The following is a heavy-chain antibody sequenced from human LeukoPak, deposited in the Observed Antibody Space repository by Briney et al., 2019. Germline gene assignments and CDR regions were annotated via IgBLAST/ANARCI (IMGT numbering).Heavy chain of an antibody. CDR1: GGTFSSYA. CDR2: IIPIFGTA. CDR3: AGNVDTAMFGNY. D-gene: IGHD5-18*01. J-gene: IGHJ4*02. Sequence: GASVKVSCKASGGTFSSYAISWVRQAPGQGLEWMGGIIPIFGTANYAQKFQGRVTITADESTSTAYMKLSSLRSEDTAVYYCAGNVDTAMFGNYWGQGTLVTVSS. V-gene: IGHV1-69*13.